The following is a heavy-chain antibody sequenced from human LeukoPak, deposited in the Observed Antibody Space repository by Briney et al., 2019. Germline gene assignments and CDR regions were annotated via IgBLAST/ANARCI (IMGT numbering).Heavy chain of an antibody. V-gene: IGHV1-24*01. CDR1: GYTLTELS. Sequence: GASVKVSCKVSGYTLTELSMHWVRQAPGKGLEWMGGFDPEDGETIYAQKFQGRVTMTRDTSISTAYMELSRLRSDDTAVYYCAREGLGDSSGWYGGYYYYYGMDVWGQGTTVTVSS. J-gene: IGHJ6*02. CDR2: FDPEDGET. D-gene: IGHD6-19*01. CDR3: AREGLGDSSGWYGGYYYYYGMDV.